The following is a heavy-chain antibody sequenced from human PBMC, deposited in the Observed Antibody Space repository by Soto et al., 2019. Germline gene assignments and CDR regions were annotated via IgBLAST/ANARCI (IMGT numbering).Heavy chain of an antibody. Sequence: GASVKVSCKASGYTFTSYGISWVRQAPGQGLEWMGWISAYNGNTNYAQKLQGRVTMTTDTSTSTAYMELRSLRSDDTAVYYCARDHSGQWLERYSIDFWGQGTLLTVSS. CDR2: ISAYNGNT. CDR1: GYTFTSYG. D-gene: IGHD6-19*01. J-gene: IGHJ4*02. CDR3: ARDHSGQWLERYSIDF. V-gene: IGHV1-18*04.